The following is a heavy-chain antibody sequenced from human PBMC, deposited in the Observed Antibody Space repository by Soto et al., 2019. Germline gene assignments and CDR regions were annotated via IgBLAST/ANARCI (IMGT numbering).Heavy chain of an antibody. Sequence: EVQLVESGGGLVKPGGSLRLSCAASGFTFSNAWMSWVRQAPGKGLEWVGRIKSKTDGGTTDYAAPVKGRFTISRDDSKNALYLQMNSLKTEDTAVYYCTTDSPSYYYDSKEWYFDYWGQGTLVTVSS. V-gene: IGHV3-15*01. J-gene: IGHJ4*02. D-gene: IGHD3-22*01. CDR3: TTDSPSYYYDSKEWYFDY. CDR2: IKSKTDGGTT. CDR1: GFTFSNAW.